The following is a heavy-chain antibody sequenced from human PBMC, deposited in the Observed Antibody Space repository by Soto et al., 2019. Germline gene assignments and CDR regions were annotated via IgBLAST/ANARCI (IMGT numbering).Heavy chain of an antibody. CDR2: ISYDGSNK. CDR1: GFTFSSYG. D-gene: IGHD3-10*01. CDR3: AKDEASPFGP. V-gene: IGHV3-30*18. J-gene: IGHJ5*02. Sequence: GGSLRLSCAASGFTFSSYGMHWVRQAPGKGLEWVAVISYDGSNKYYADSVKGRFTISRDNSKNTLYLQMNSLRAEDTAVYYCAKDEASPFGPWGQGTLVTVSS.